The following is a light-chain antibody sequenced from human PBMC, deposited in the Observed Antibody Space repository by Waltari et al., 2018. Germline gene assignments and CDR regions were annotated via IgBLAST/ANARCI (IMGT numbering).Light chain of an antibody. Sequence: SYVVTQPPSVSVAPGQTARISCGGTDFGSKPVHWYQQKPGQAPVLVVFDDRFRPPGIPGRFSGSNSGNTATLTINRVEAGDEADYYCQVWDSRSDHVVFGGGTKLTLL. CDR1: DFGSKP. CDR2: DDR. J-gene: IGLJ3*02. CDR3: QVWDSRSDHVV. V-gene: IGLV3-21*02.